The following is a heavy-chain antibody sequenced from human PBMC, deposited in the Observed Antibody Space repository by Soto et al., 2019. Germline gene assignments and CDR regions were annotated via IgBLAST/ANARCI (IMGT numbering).Heavy chain of an antibody. V-gene: IGHV1-2*02. CDR2: INPNSGGT. J-gene: IGHJ4*02. Sequence: ASVKVSFKASGYTFTGYYMHWLRQAPGQGLEWMGWINPNSGGTNYAQKFQGRVTMTRDTSISTAYMELSSLRPEDTAIYYCVKQAHGLDGVAFDYWGQGTQVTVSS. CDR1: GYTFTGYY. D-gene: IGHD2-15*01. CDR3: VKQAHGLDGVAFDY.